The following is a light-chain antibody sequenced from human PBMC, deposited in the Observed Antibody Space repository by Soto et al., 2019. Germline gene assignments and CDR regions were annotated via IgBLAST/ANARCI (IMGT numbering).Light chain of an antibody. V-gene: IGKV3-11*01. CDR2: DAS. J-gene: IGKJ1*01. CDR3: QQRSDWPRT. Sequence: DIVLTQSPATLSLSLGETATLSCRASQSISNYLAWYQQKPDQAPRLLIYDASNMATGIPARFSGSGSGTDFILTISGLEPEDFAVYYCQQRSDWPRTFGQGTKVEIK. CDR1: QSISNY.